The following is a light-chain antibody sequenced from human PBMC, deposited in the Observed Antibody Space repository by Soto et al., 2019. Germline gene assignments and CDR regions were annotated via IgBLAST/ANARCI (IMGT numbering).Light chain of an antibody. V-gene: IGKV1-5*03. CDR3: QHYNSYSEA. Sequence: IQMTQSPSTLSGSVGDRVTITCRASQTISSWLAWYQQKPGKAPKLLIYKASTLKSGVPSRFSGSASGTEFTLTISSLQPDDFATYYCQHYNSYSEAFGQGTKVDIK. CDR1: QTISSW. J-gene: IGKJ1*01. CDR2: KAS.